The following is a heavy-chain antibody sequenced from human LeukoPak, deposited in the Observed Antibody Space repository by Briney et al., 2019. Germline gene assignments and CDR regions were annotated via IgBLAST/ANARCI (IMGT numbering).Heavy chain of an antibody. J-gene: IGHJ4*02. V-gene: IGHV3-23*01. CDR3: APPTATVIRSPLLTGDEGY. D-gene: IGHD7-27*01. CDR1: GFTFSTYA. Sequence: PGGSLRLSCADSGFTFSTYAMSWVRQAPGKGLEWVSAISGSGGSTYYADSVKGRFTISRDNSKNTLYLQMNSLRAEDTAVYYCAPPTATVIRSPLLTGDEGYWGQGTLVTVSS. CDR2: ISGSGGST.